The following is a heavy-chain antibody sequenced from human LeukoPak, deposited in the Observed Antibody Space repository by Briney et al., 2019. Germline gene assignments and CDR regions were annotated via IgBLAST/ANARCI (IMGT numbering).Heavy chain of an antibody. CDR2: TKPDGSAE. V-gene: IGHV3-7*01. J-gene: IGHJ4*02. CDR1: GFSYRNYW. Sequence: GGSLRLSCAASGFSYRNYWMGWVRQAPGKGLEWVANTKPDGSAEYYADSVRGRFSTSRDNANNLLYLQMNSLRAEDTAVYYCARDGGLHTNFDYWGQGTLVTVSS. CDR3: ARDGGLHTNFDY. D-gene: IGHD2-15*01.